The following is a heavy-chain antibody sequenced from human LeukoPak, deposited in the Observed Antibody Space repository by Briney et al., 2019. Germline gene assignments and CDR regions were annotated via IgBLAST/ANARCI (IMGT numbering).Heavy chain of an antibody. V-gene: IGHV3-30*02. D-gene: IGHD3-10*01. Sequence: GGSLRLSCAASGFTFSSYGMHWVRQAPGKGLEWVAFIRYDGSNKYYADSVKGRFTISRDNSKNSLYLQMNSLRAEDTAVYYCARGPWFGESDYYFDYWGQGTLVTVSS. CDR1: GFTFSSYG. CDR3: ARGPWFGESDYYFDY. CDR2: IRYDGSNK. J-gene: IGHJ4*02.